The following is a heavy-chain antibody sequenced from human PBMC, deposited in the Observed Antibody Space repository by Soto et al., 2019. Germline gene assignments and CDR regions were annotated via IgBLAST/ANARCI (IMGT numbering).Heavy chain of an antibody. Sequence: ASETLSLTCTVSGGSISSSSYYWGWIRQPPGKGLEWIGSIHYSGSTYYKASLKSRVTISVDTSKNQFSLKLSSVTAADTAVYYCARVYYGSGIIEYWGQGTLVTVSS. CDR1: GGSISSSSYY. V-gene: IGHV4-39*01. CDR3: ARVYYGSGIIEY. J-gene: IGHJ4*02. CDR2: IHYSGST. D-gene: IGHD3-10*01.